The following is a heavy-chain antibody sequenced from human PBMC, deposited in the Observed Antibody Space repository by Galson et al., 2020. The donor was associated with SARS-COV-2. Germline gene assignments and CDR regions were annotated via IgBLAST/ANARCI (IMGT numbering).Heavy chain of an antibody. Sequence: QLGESLKISCAASGFTVSSNYMGWVRQAPGKGLEWVSIIYSGGSTYYAGSVKGRFTISRDNSKNTLSLRINSLRVEDTAVYYCAMGVTTMHRFEYWGQGTLVTVSS. V-gene: IGHV3-66*02. J-gene: IGHJ4*02. D-gene: IGHD5-12*01. CDR1: GFTVSSNY. CDR3: AMGVTTMHRFEY. CDR2: IYSGGST.